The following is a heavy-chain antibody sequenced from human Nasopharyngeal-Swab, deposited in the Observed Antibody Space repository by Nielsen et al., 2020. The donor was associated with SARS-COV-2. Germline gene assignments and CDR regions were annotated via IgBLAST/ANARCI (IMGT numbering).Heavy chain of an antibody. V-gene: IGHV1-8*01. CDR2: MNHNSGNT. D-gene: IGHD2-2*01. CDR3: ARVGAADCSSTSCYAGVSWDYGMDV. Sequence: ASVKVSCKASGYTFTSYDINWVRQATGQGLEWMGWMNHNSGNTGYAQKFQGRVTMTRNTSISTAYMELSSLRSEDTAVYYCARVGAADCSSTSCYAGVSWDYGMDVWGQGTTVTVSS. J-gene: IGHJ6*02. CDR1: GYTFTSYD.